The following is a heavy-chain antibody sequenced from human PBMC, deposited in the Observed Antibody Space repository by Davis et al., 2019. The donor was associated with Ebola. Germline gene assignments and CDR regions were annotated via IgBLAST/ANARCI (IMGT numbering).Heavy chain of an antibody. CDR1: GFTFNSYS. Sequence: GGSLRLSCAASGFTFNSYSMNWVRQAPGKGLEWVSYISSRSGTIYYADSVKGRFTISRDNAQNSLYLQMNSLRDEDTAVYYCARVSDYDSSGYYYPSYWGQGTLVTVSS. D-gene: IGHD3-22*01. J-gene: IGHJ4*02. V-gene: IGHV3-48*02. CDR2: ISSRSGTI. CDR3: ARVSDYDSSGYYYPSY.